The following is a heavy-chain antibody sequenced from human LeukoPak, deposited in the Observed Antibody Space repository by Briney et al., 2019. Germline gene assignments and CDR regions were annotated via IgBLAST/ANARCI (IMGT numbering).Heavy chain of an antibody. J-gene: IGHJ2*01. CDR1: GFTFDEYG. CDR2: INRNGGTR. Sequence: PGGSLRLSCAVSGFTFDEYGMSWVRQVPGKGLEGVSGINRNGGTRGHADSVKGRFTISRENAKNSLYLQMNSLRAGDTAVYYCARAAYSSTWYSRYFDLWGRGTLVTVSS. CDR3: ARAAYSSTWYSRYFDL. D-gene: IGHD6-13*01. V-gene: IGHV3-20*04.